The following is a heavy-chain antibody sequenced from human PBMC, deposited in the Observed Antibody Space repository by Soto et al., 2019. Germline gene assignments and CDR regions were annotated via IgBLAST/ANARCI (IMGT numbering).Heavy chain of an antibody. J-gene: IGHJ4*02. D-gene: IGHD3-22*01. CDR2: IWYDGSNK. CDR3: ARDQDDSSGYYDLTSDY. V-gene: IGHV3-33*01. Sequence: GGSLRLSCAASGFTFSSYGMHWVRQAPGKGLEWVAVIWYDGSNKYYADSVKGRFTISRDNSKNTLYLQMNSLRAEDTAVYYCARDQDDSSGYYDLTSDYWGQGTLVTVSS. CDR1: GFTFSSYG.